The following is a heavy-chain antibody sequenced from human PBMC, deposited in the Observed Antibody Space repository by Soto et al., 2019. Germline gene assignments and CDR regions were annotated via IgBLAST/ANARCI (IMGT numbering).Heavy chain of an antibody. CDR1: GYTFTSYY. V-gene: IGHV1-46*01. D-gene: IGHD5-18*01. CDR2: INPSGGST. Sequence: ASVKVSCKASGYTFTSYYMHWVRQAPGQGLEWMGIINPSGGSTSYAQKFQGRVTMTRDTSTSTVYMELSSLRSEDTAVYYCASPLRRGYSYGPTPYYYYGMDVWGQGTTVTGSS. CDR3: ASPLRRGYSYGPTPYYYYGMDV. J-gene: IGHJ6*02.